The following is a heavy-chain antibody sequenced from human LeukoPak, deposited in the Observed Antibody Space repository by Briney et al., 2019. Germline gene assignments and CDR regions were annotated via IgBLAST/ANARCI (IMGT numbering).Heavy chain of an antibody. CDR1: GFTFSSYA. V-gene: IGHV3-23*01. D-gene: IGHD2-2*01. CDR3: AKEDIVVVPAAIGRWFDP. J-gene: IGHJ5*02. CDR2: ISGSGGST. Sequence: GGSLRLSCAASGFTFSSYAMSWVRQAPGKGLEWVSAISGSGGSTYYADSVKGRFTNSRDNSKNTLYLQMNSLRAEDTAVYYCAKEDIVVVPAAIGRWFDPWGQGTLVTVSS.